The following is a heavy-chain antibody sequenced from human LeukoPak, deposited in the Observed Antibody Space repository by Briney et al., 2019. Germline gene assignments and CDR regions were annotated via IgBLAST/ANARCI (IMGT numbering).Heavy chain of an antibody. CDR2: ISYSGST. J-gene: IGHJ4*02. CDR3: ATGAGWYNY. CDR1: GGSISNYY. Sequence: SETLSLTCTVSGGSISNYYWSWIRQPPGKGLEWIGYISYSGSTNYSPSLKSRVTISLDTSKNQFSLKLNSVTAADTAVYYCATGAGWYNYWGQGTLVTVSS. V-gene: IGHV4-59*01. D-gene: IGHD6-19*01.